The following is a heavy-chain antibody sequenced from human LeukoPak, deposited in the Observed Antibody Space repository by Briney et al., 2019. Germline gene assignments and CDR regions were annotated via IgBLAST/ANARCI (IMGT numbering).Heavy chain of an antibody. J-gene: IGHJ3*02. CDR2: INHSGST. D-gene: IGHD5-24*01. CDR1: GGCFSGYY. V-gene: IGHV4-34*01. CDR3: ARGLGKMATIRDAFDI. Sequence: SETPSLTCAVYGGCFSGYYWSWIRQPPGKGLEWIGGINHSGSTNYNPSLKSRVTISVDTSKNQFSLKLSSVTAADTAVYYCARGLGKMATIRDAFDIWGQGTMVTVSS.